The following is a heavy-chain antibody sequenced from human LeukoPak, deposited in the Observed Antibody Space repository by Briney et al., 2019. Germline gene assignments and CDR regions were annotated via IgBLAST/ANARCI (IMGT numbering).Heavy chain of an antibody. J-gene: IGHJ4*02. CDR3: AKVTPVGELSQFDY. V-gene: IGHV4-59*01. CDR1: GGSISNYY. CDR2: IYYTGST. D-gene: IGHD3-16*02. Sequence: NTSETLFLTCIVSGGSISNYYWTWIRQPPGKGLEWIGYIYYTGSTNYNPSLKSRVTMSIDMSKNQFSLKLTSVTAADTALYYCAKVTPVGELSQFDYWGQGTLVTVSS.